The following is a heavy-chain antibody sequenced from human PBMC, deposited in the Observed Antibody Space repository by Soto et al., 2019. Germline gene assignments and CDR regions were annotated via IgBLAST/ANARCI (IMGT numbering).Heavy chain of an antibody. D-gene: IGHD6-6*01. V-gene: IGHV3-48*02. CDR3: ARGGSSSDNGMDV. J-gene: IGHJ6*02. CDR2: MSSRSLTI. CDR1: GFTFSTYS. Sequence: EVQLVESGGGLVQPGGSLRVSCAASGFTFSTYSMNWVRQAPGKGLEWVLSMSSRSLTIYYTDSVKGRFTISRDNAKNSLYLQMNSLRDEDTAVYYCARGGSSSDNGMDVWGQGTTDTVSS.